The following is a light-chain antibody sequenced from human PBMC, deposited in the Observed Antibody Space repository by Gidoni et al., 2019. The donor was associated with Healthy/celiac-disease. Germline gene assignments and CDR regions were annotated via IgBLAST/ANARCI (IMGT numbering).Light chain of an antibody. CDR1: SGSVSTSYY. Sequence: TVVTQEPSFSVSPGGTVTLTCGLSSGSVSTSYYPSWYQQTPGQAPRTLIYSTNTRSSGVPDRFSGSILGNKAALTITGAQADDESDYYCVLYMGSGIWEFGGGTKLTVL. J-gene: IGLJ3*02. V-gene: IGLV8-61*01. CDR2: STN. CDR3: VLYMGSGIWE.